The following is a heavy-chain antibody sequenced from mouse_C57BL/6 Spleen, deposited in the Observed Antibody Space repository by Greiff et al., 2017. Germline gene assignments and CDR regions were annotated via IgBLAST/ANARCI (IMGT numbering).Heavy chain of an antibody. CDR3: ARGGSYYDYDNYAMDY. D-gene: IGHD2-4*01. CDR1: GFTFSSYA. J-gene: IGHJ4*01. Sequence: DVHLVESGGGLVKPGGSLKLSCAASGFTFSSYAMSWVRQTPEKRLEWVATISDGGSYTYYPDNVKGRFTISRDNAKNNLYLQLSHLTSEDTAMYYCARGGSYYDYDNYAMDYWGQGTSVTVSS. CDR2: ISDGGSYT. V-gene: IGHV5-4*01.